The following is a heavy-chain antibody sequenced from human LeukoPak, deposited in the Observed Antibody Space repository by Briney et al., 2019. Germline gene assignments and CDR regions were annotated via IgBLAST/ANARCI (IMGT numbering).Heavy chain of an antibody. J-gene: IGHJ4*02. CDR2: IYYSGST. CDR3: ARRGVITAK. CDR1: GGSISSSSYY. V-gene: IGHV4-39*01. D-gene: IGHD2-15*01. Sequence: SETLSLTCTVSGGSISSSSYYWGWIRQPPGKGLEWIGSIYYSGSTYYNPSLKSRVTISVDTSKNQFSLKLSSVTAADTAVYYCARRGVITAKWGQGTLVTVSS.